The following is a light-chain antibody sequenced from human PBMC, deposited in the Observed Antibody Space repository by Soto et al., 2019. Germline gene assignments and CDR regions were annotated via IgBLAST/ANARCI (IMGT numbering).Light chain of an antibody. J-gene: IGKJ4*01. CDR1: QSISTT. CDR2: DAS. CDR3: QQYNSWVT. Sequence: EIVLTQSPVTLSVSPGERATLSCRASQSISTTLVWYQQKPGQAPRLLIYDASTRATGVPARLSGSGSGTEFTLTISSLQSEDFAIYYCQQYNSWVTFGGGTKVEIK. V-gene: IGKV3-15*01.